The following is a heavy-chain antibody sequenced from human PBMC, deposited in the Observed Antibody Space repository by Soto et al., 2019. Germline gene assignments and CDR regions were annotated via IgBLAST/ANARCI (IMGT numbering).Heavy chain of an antibody. CDR1: GFSLSTSGVG. J-gene: IGHJ6*02. CDR2: INWDDDK. Sequence: QITLKESGPTLVKPTQTLTLTCTFSGFSLSTSGVGVAWIRQPPGKALEWLALINWDDDKRYRPSLETRLTITKDTSKNQVVLTMTNVDSVDTATYYCAYLPCSGGSCYWFSYSGMDVWGQGTTVIVSS. D-gene: IGHD2-15*01. CDR3: AYLPCSGGSCYWFSYSGMDV. V-gene: IGHV2-5*02.